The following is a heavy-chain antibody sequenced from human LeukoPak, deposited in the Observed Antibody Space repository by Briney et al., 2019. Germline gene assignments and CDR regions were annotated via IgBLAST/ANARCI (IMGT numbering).Heavy chain of an antibody. Sequence: GGSLRLSCAASGLTFSNYAMSWVRQAPGKGLEWVSGISDSGGSTYYADSVKGRFIISRDNSKNTLYLQMNSLRAEDTAVYYCARLLWFGMDVWGQGTTVTVSS. CDR1: GLTFSNYA. D-gene: IGHD3-10*01. CDR2: ISDSGGST. V-gene: IGHV3-23*01. CDR3: ARLLWFGMDV. J-gene: IGHJ6*02.